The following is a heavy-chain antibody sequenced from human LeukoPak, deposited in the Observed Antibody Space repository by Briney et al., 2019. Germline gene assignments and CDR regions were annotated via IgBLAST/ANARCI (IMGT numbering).Heavy chain of an antibody. V-gene: IGHV4-34*01. CDR2: INHSGST. Sequence: SETLSLTCAVYGGSFSGYYWSWIRQPPGKGLEWIGEINHSGSTNYNPSLKSRVTISVDTSKNQFSLKLSSVTAADTAVHYCARATTVTLYYYYMDVWGKGTTVTVSS. CDR1: GGSFSGYY. D-gene: IGHD4-17*01. J-gene: IGHJ6*03. CDR3: ARATTVTLYYYYMDV.